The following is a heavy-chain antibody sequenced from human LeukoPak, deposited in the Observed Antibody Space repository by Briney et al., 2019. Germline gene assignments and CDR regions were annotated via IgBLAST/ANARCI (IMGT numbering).Heavy chain of an antibody. J-gene: IGHJ6*03. CDR2: INHRGST. V-gene: IGHV4-34*01. CDR1: GGSFSGYY. D-gene: IGHD5-24*01. CDR3: ARLGPLSAIRRTYYYYYMDV. Sequence: SETLSLTCAVYGGSFSGYYWSWIRQPPGKGLEWIGEINHRGSTNYNPSLKSRVTISVDTSKNQFSLKLSSVTAADTAVYYCARLGPLSAIRRTYYYYYMDVWGKGTTVTVSS.